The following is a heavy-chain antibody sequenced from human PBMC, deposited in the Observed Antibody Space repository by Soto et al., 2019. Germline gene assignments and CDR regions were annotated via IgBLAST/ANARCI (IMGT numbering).Heavy chain of an antibody. Sequence: ASVKVSCKASGYTFTSYYMHWVRQAPGQGLEWMGIINPSGGSTSCAQKFQGRVTMTRDTSTSTVYMELSSLRSEDTAVYYCARDREVLTIFGVVIINNWFDPWGQGTLVTVSS. CDR2: INPSGGST. CDR3: ARDREVLTIFGVVIINNWFDP. D-gene: IGHD3-3*01. V-gene: IGHV1-46*01. J-gene: IGHJ5*02. CDR1: GYTFTSYY.